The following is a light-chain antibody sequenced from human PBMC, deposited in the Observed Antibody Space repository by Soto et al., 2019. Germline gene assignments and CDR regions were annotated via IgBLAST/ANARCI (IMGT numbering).Light chain of an antibody. CDR3: QQYNSYSLT. V-gene: IGKV1-5*03. CDR1: QSISSW. CDR2: KAS. J-gene: IGKJ1*01. Sequence: DSEMTQSTSTLTASVGERVTITCRASQSISSWLAWYQQKPGKAPKLLIYKASSLESGVPSRFSGSGSGTEFTLTIRSLQPDDFATYYCQQYNSYSLTFGQGTKVDIK.